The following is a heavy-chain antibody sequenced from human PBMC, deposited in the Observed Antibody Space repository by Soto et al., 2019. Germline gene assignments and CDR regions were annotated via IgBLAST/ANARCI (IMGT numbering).Heavy chain of an antibody. CDR3: ARGLEWLVRYYYYGMDV. J-gene: IGHJ6*02. V-gene: IGHV6-1*01. D-gene: IGHD6-19*01. CDR1: GDSVSSNSAA. CDR2: TYYRSKWYN. Sequence: PSQPLSLTCAISGDSVSSNSAAWNWIRQSPSRGLEWLGRTYYRSKWYNDYAVSVKSRITINPDTSKNQFSLQLNSVTPEDTAVYYCARGLEWLVRYYYYGMDVWGQGTTVTVSS.